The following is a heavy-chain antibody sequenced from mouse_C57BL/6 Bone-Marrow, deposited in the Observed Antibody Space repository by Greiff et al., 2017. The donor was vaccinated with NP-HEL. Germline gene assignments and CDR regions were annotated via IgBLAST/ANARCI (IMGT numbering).Heavy chain of an antibody. V-gene: IGHV5-4*01. CDR3: ARDTRLRGFAY. CDR2: ISDGGSYT. D-gene: IGHD2-4*01. J-gene: IGHJ3*01. CDR1: GFTFSSYA. Sequence: DVQLVESGGGLVKPGGSLKLSCAASGFTFSSYAMSWVRQTPEKRLEWVATISDGGSYTYYPDNVKGRFTISRDNAKNNLYLQMSHLKSEDTAMYYCARDTRLRGFAYWGQGTLVTVSA.